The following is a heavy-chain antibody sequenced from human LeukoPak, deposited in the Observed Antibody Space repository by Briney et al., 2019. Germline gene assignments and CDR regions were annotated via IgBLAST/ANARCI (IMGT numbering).Heavy chain of an antibody. Sequence: ASVKVSCKASGYTFTSYGISWVRQAPGQGLEWMGWISAYNGNTNYAQKLQGRVTMTTDTSTSTAYMELRSLRSDDTAVYYCARTDETFIRGSSPKTWSAPGGREP. CDR3: ARTDETFIRGSSPKTWSAP. D-gene: IGHD1-26*01. CDR2: ISAYNGNT. CDR1: GYTFTSYG. V-gene: IGHV1-18*01. J-gene: IGHJ5*02.